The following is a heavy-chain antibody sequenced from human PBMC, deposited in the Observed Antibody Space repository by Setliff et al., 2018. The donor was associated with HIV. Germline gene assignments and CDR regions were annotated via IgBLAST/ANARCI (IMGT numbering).Heavy chain of an antibody. CDR1: GGPFDVHT. CDR3: ARGQRASPGPGTHYLDV. D-gene: IGHD6-25*01. CDR2: INHRGNT. Sequence: SETLSLTCAVYGGPFDVHTWNWGRQAPGKRLEWLADINHRGNTNLNPSLKGRLTIAVDTSRDQFSLSLKSVTVADSAAYFCARGQRASPGPGTHYLDVWSKGTSVTVSS. V-gene: IGHV4-34*01. J-gene: IGHJ6*03.